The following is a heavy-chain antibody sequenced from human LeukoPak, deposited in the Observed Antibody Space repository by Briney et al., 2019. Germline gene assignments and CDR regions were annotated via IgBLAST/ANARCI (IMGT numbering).Heavy chain of an antibody. CDR1: GGSISSGDYY. J-gene: IGHJ2*01. Sequence: PSETLSLTCTVSGGSISSGDYYWSWIRQPPGKGLEWIGYIYYSGSTYYNPSLKSRVTITVDTSKNQFSLKLSSMTAADTAVYYCARDSYYDSSGYNWYFDLWGRGTLVTVSS. D-gene: IGHD3-22*01. V-gene: IGHV4-30-4*01. CDR3: ARDSYYDSSGYNWYFDL. CDR2: IYYSGST.